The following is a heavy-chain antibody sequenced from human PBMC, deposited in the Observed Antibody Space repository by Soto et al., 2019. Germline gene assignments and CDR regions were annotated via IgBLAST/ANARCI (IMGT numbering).Heavy chain of an antibody. Sequence: QEQLVESGGGVVQPGRSLRLSCAASGFAFSNQGMHWVRRAPGKGLEWVALISHDGQNIYYADSVKGRFAVSRDNSKNTLFLQLSSLRFNDMPVYYCGKAETGQPEAFYSWGLGTLVTVSS. D-gene: IGHD1-1*01. CDR1: GFAFSNQG. J-gene: IGHJ5*02. V-gene: IGHV3-30*18. CDR3: GKAETGQPEAFYS. CDR2: ISHDGQNI.